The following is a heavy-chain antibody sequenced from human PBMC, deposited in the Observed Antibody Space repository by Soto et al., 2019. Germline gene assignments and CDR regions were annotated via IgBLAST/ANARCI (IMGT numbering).Heavy chain of an antibody. Sequence: GASVKVSCKASGYTFTGYYMHWVRQAPGQGLEWMGWINPNSGGTNYAQKFQGWVTMTRDTSISTAYMELSRLRSDDTAVYYCARGGVVGAIDAFDIWGQGTMVTVSS. D-gene: IGHD1-26*01. J-gene: IGHJ3*02. CDR1: GYTFTGYY. V-gene: IGHV1-2*04. CDR3: ARGGVVGAIDAFDI. CDR2: INPNSGGT.